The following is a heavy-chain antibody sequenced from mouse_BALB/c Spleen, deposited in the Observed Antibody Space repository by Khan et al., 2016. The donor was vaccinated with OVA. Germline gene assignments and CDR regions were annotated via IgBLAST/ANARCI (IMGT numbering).Heavy chain of an antibody. V-gene: IGHV14-1*02. CDR2: IDPENGET. Sequence: VRLQQSGAELVRPGALVKLSCKASGFNIKDYYLHWVKQRPEQGLEWIGWIDPENGETVYDPKFQDKASITADTSSNTAYLQFSSLTSEDTAGYYCASSGYFAWFAYWGQGTLVTVSA. CDR3: ASSGYFAWFAY. CDR1: GFNIKDYY. J-gene: IGHJ3*01.